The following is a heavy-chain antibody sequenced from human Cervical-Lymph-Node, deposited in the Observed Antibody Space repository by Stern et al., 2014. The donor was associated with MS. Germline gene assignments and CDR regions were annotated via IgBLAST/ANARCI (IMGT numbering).Heavy chain of an antibody. CDR2: IKEDGSAT. J-gene: IGHJ5*02. CDR1: GFTFSSYW. CDR3: ARGSDT. D-gene: IGHD2-15*01. Sequence: EVQLVESGGGLVQPGGSLRLSCAASGFTFSSYWMNWVRQAPGQGLEWVANIKEDGSATYYVDSVKGRFTISRDKAKNSLYLQMNSLRAEDTAVYYCARGSDTWGQGTLVTVSS. V-gene: IGHV3-7*01.